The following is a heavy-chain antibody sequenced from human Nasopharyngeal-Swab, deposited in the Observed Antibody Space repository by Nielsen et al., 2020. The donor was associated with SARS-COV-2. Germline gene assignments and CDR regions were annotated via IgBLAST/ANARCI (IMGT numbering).Heavy chain of an antibody. D-gene: IGHD3-10*01. CDR2: INHSGST. J-gene: IGHJ6*02. V-gene: IGHV4-34*01. CDR1: GGSFSGYY. CDR3: ARTSSGSSYYYYYGMDV. Sequence: SETLSLTCAVYGGSFSGYYWSWIRQPPGKGLEWIGEINHSGSTNYNPSLKSRVTISVDTSKNQFSLKLSSVTAADTAVYYCARTSSGSSYYYYYGMDVWGQGTTVNVSS.